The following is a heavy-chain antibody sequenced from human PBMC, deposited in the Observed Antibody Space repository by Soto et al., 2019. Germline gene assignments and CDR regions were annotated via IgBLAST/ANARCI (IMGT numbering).Heavy chain of an antibody. CDR1: GFTFGDYE. D-gene: IGHD6-19*01. CDR2: LSRSGNTI. J-gene: IGHJ3*02. V-gene: IGHV3-11*01. Sequence: QVQLVESGGGWVQTGGSLRLSCAASGFTFGDYEMSWIRQAAGKGPEWVSFLSRSGNTIYYADSVQGRFSISRDNAENSLYLQMESLRVEDTATYFWARSSGWYEADAFDMWVQGTMVTVSA. CDR3: ARSSGWYEADAFDM.